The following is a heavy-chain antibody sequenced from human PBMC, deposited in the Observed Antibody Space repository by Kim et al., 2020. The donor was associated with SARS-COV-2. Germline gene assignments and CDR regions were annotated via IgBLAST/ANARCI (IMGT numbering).Heavy chain of an antibody. CDR3: AKDSSRRYYYYYYGMDV. J-gene: IGHJ6*02. D-gene: IGHD2-2*01. CDR1: GFTFSSYA. V-gene: IGHV3-33*06. Sequence: GGSLRLSCAASGFTFSSYAMHWVRQAPGKGLEWVAVIWYDGSNKYYADSVKGRFTISRDNSKNTLYLQMNSLRAEDTAVYYCAKDSSRRYYYYYYGMDVWGQGHTVTVSS. CDR2: IWYDGSNK.